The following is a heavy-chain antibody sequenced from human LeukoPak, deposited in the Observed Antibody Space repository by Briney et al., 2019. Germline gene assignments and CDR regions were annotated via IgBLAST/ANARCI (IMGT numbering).Heavy chain of an antibody. D-gene: IGHD2-21*02. CDR3: ARERQDTVIHSGAFDI. CDR1: GFTFSNYF. Sequence: GRSMRLSCAASGFTFSNYFMHWVRQAPGKGLEWVADIASDGSHTFYVESVKGRFTISRDNSKNTLYLQMNSLGPEDSAVYFCARERQDTVIHSGAFDIWGQGTMVTVSS. J-gene: IGHJ3*02. V-gene: IGHV3-30-3*01. CDR2: IASDGSHT.